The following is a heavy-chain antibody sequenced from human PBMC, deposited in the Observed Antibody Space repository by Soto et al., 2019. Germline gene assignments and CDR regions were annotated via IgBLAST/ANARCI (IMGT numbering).Heavy chain of an antibody. V-gene: IGHV1-3*01. CDR3: ARAPGAAIDY. CDR1: GYTFTSYA. J-gene: IGHJ4*02. Sequence: QVQLVQSGAEVKKPGASVKVSCKASGYTFTSYAMHWVRQAPGQRLEWMGWINAGNGNTKYSQKFQGRVTITRDTTVSTAYMELSSLRSEDTAVDYCARAPGAAIDYWGQGTLVTVSS. CDR2: INAGNGNT.